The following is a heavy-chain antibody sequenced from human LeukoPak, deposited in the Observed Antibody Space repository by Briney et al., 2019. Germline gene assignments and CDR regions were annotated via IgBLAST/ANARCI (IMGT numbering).Heavy chain of an antibody. Sequence: ASVKVSCKASGYTFTGYYMHWVRQAPGQGLEWMGWIDPNSGGTNNAQKFQGRVTMTRDTSISTAYMELSRLISDDTAVYYCARTDYYDTSGHIGYWGQGTLVTVSS. V-gene: IGHV1-2*02. CDR1: GYTFTGYY. J-gene: IGHJ4*02. D-gene: IGHD3-22*01. CDR3: ARTDYYDTSGHIGY. CDR2: IDPNSGGT.